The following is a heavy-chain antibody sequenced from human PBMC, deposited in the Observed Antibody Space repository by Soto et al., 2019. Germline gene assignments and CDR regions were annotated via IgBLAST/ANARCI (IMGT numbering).Heavy chain of an antibody. CDR1: GFTFSSYS. CDR3: ARDSFRMAVAGPYYFDY. J-gene: IGHJ4*02. D-gene: IGHD6-19*01. V-gene: IGHV3-21*01. CDR2: ISSSSYI. Sequence: GGSLRLSCAASGFTFSSYSMNWVRQAPGKGLEWVSSISSSSYIYYADSVKGRFTISRDNAKNSLYLQMNSLRAEDTAVYYCARDSFRMAVAGPYYFDYWGQGTLVTVSS.